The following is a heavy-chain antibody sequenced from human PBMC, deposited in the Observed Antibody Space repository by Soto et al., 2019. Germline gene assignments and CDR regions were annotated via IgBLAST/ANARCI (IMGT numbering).Heavy chain of an antibody. Sequence: QITLKESGPPLVKPTQTLTLTCTFSGFSLSSSGVGVGWIRQPPGKALEWLALLYWDDEKRYSPCLKSRVTITKDTSKDQVVLTITNLATVHTVTYSCAHRLTVTTPFDSWGQGALVTVS. V-gene: IGHV2-5*02. CDR1: GFSLSSSGVG. CDR2: LYWDDEK. D-gene: IGHD4-17*01. CDR3: AHRLTVTTPFDS. J-gene: IGHJ4*02.